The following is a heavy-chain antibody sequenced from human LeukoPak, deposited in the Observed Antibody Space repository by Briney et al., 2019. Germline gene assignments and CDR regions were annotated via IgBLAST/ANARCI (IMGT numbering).Heavy chain of an antibody. V-gene: IGHV4-39*01. Sequence: SETLSLTCTVSGGSISSGSYYWGWIRQPPGKGLEWIGSIYYSGSTYYNPSLKSRVTISVDTSKNQFSLKLSSVTAADTAVYYCAAYCSSTSCYTSSFDYWGQGTLVTVSS. CDR3: AAYCSSTSCYTSSFDY. J-gene: IGHJ4*02. D-gene: IGHD2-2*02. CDR2: IYYSGST. CDR1: GGSISSGSYY.